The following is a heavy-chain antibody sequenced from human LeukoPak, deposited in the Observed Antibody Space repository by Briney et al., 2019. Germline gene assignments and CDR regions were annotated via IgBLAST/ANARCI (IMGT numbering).Heavy chain of an antibody. CDR2: IYTSGST. Sequence: SETLSLTCTVSGGSISSYYWSWIRQPAGKGLEWIGCIYTSGSTNYNPSLKSRVTMSVDTSKNQFSLKLSSVTAADTAVYYCARARPDYYDRPTFDYWGQGTLVTVSS. V-gene: IGHV4-4*07. D-gene: IGHD3-22*01. J-gene: IGHJ4*02. CDR1: GGSISSYY. CDR3: ARARPDYYDRPTFDY.